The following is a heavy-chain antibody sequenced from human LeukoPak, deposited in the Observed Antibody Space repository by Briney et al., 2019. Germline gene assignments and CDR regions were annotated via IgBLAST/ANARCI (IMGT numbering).Heavy chain of an antibody. CDR3: TKDWYDILTGTFDY. V-gene: IGHV3-23*01. Sequence: PGGSLRLSCAASGSTFRSYAMSWVRQAPGKGLEWVAAISASGATTKYADSVKGRFAISRDNSKNMLYLQMNSLRAEDTAVYYCTKDWYDILTGTFDYWGQGTLVTVSA. J-gene: IGHJ4*02. CDR2: ISASGATT. CDR1: GSTFRSYA. D-gene: IGHD3-9*01.